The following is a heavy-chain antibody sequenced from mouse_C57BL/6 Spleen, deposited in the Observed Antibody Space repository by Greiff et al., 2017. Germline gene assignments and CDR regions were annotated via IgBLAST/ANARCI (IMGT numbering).Heavy chain of an antibody. CDR1: GFTFSSYT. J-gene: IGHJ4*01. CDR3: ARHYYGSSFDAMDY. CDR2: ISGGGGNT. V-gene: IGHV5-9*01. Sequence: DVKLVESGGGLVKPGGSLKLSCAASGFTFSSYTMSWVRQTPEERLEWVATISGGGGNTYYPDSVKGRFTISRDNAKNTLYLQMSSLRSEDTALYYCARHYYGSSFDAMDYWGQGTSVTVSS. D-gene: IGHD1-1*01.